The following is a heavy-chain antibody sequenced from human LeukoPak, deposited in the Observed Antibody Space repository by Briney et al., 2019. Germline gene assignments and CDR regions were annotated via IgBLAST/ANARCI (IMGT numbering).Heavy chain of an antibody. Sequence: TGGSLRLSCAASGFTFSNYGMNWVRQAPGKGLEWVTAISASGGNTYYADSVKGRFTISRDNAKDTLYLQMNCLRAEDTALYYCAKERASRLPFDYWGQGTLVTVSS. V-gene: IGHV3-23*01. J-gene: IGHJ4*02. CDR3: AKERASRLPFDY. CDR1: GFTFSNYG. D-gene: IGHD6-25*01. CDR2: ISASGGNT.